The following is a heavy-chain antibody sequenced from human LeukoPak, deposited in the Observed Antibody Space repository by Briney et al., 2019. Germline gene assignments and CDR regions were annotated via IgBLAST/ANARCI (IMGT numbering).Heavy chain of an antibody. D-gene: IGHD3-10*01. CDR1: GYNFANYW. CDR3: ARVDLDGSGRLLTY. J-gene: IGHJ4*02. V-gene: IGHV5-51*01. Sequence: GESLKISCKGSGYNFANYWIGWVRQLPGKGLEWMGIIYPGDSDTKYSPSFQGQVTISADKSISIAYVQWTSLKASDTAVYYCARVDLDGSGRLLTYWGQGSLVTVSS. CDR2: IYPGDSDT.